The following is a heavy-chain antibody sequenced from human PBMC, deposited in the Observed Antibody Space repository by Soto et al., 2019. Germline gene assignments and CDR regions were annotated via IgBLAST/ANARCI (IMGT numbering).Heavy chain of an antibody. CDR1: GGSISSSNW. J-gene: IGHJ6*03. CDR3: ARLYSSSWNYYYYYMDV. Sequence: PSXTLSLTCAVSGGSISSSNWWSWVRHPPCKGLEWIGEIYHSGSTNYNPSLKSRVTISVDTSKNQFSLKLSSVTAADTAVYYCARLYSSSWNYYYYYMDVWGKGTTVTVSS. V-gene: IGHV4-4*02. D-gene: IGHD6-13*01. CDR2: IYHSGST.